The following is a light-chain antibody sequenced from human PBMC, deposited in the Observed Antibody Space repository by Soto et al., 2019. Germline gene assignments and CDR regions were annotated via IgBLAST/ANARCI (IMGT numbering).Light chain of an antibody. J-gene: IGKJ2*01. CDR2: GAS. CDR1: QSVSSSY. Sequence: EIVLTQSPGTLSFSPGESATLSCSASQSVSSSYLAWYQQKPGQAPRLLIYGASSRDTGIPDRFSGSGSGTDFTLTISRLEPEDFAVYYCQQYGSSATYTFSQGTKLEIK. CDR3: QQYGSSATYT. V-gene: IGKV3-20*01.